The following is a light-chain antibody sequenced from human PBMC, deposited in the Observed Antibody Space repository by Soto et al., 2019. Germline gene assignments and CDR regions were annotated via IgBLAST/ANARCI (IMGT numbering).Light chain of an antibody. J-gene: IGKJ1*01. Sequence: DIQMTQSPSSLSASVGYRVTITCRASQSISSYLNWYQQKPGKAPKLLIYAASSLQSGVPSRFSGSGSGTDFTLTISSLQPEDFATYYCQQSYTRTFGQGTKVDIK. CDR1: QSISSY. CDR2: AAS. CDR3: QQSYTRT. V-gene: IGKV1-39*01.